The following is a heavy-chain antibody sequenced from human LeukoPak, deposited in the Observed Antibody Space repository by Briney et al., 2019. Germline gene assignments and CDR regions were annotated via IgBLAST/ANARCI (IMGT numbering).Heavy chain of an antibody. J-gene: IGHJ5*02. Sequence: GGSLRLSCAASGFTFSSYAMSWVRQAPGKGLEWVSAISGSGGSTYYADSVKGRFTISRDNSKNTLYLQMNSLRAEDTAVYYCAKVASGYCSSTSCYKGGNWFDPWGQGTLVTVSS. CDR1: GFTFSSYA. CDR2: ISGSGGST. D-gene: IGHD2-2*02. CDR3: AKVASGYCSSTSCYKGGNWFDP. V-gene: IGHV3-23*01.